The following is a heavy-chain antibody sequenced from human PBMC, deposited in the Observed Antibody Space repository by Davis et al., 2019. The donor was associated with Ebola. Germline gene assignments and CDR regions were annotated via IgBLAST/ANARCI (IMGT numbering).Heavy chain of an antibody. V-gene: IGHV1-69*13. J-gene: IGHJ5*02. CDR3: AREAKKRIAVAGRVRGWFDP. Sequence: SVTVSCKASGGTFSSYAISWVRQAPGQGLEWMGGIIPIFGTANYAQKFQGRVTITADDSTSTAYMELSSLRSEDTAVYYCAREAKKRIAVAGRVRGWFDPWGQGTLVTVSS. CDR1: GGTFSSYA. CDR2: IIPIFGTA. D-gene: IGHD6-19*01.